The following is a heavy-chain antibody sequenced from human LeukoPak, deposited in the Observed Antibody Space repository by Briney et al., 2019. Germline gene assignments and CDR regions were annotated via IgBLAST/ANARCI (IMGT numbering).Heavy chain of an antibody. CDR2: ISGSSGII. J-gene: IGHJ4*02. Sequence: GGSLRLSCAASGFTFNTYTMNWVRQAPGKGLEWVSYISGSSGIIDYADSVRDRFTISRDNAKNSLYLQMNSLRAEDTAVYYCARGSIYYESSGQVPFDYWGRGTLVTVSS. CDR1: GFTFNTYT. D-gene: IGHD3-22*01. V-gene: IGHV3-48*01. CDR3: ARGSIYYESSGQVPFDY.